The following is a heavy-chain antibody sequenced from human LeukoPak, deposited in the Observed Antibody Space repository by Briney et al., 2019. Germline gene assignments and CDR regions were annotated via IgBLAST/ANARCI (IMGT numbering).Heavy chain of an antibody. CDR3: ARVLAAAMDY. CDR1: GGSFSGYY. D-gene: IGHD6-13*01. Sequence: PSETLSLTCAVYGGSFSGYYWSWIRQVPGKGLEWIGEINQSGRTNYNPSLKSRVTISVDTSKNQISLKLSFVTATDTAVYYCARVLAAAMDYWGQGTLVTVSS. CDR2: INQSGRT. V-gene: IGHV4-34*01. J-gene: IGHJ4*02.